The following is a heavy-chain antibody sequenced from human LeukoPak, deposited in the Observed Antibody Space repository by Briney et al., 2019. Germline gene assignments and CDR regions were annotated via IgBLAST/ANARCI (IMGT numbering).Heavy chain of an antibody. CDR3: ARPNVLLWFGGLDY. CDR1: GGTFSSYA. D-gene: IGHD3-10*01. Sequence: SVKVSCKASGGTFSSYAISWVRQAPGQGLERMGGIIPIFGTASYAQKFQGRVTITTDESTSTAYMGLSSLRSEDTAVYYCARPNVLLWFGGLDYWGQGTLVTVSS. J-gene: IGHJ4*02. CDR2: IIPIFGTA. V-gene: IGHV1-69*05.